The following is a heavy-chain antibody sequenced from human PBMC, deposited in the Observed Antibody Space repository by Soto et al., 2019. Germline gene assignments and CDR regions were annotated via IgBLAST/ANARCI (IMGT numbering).Heavy chain of an antibody. V-gene: IGHV3-48*03. CDR3: TRAAWFPYLSFY. J-gene: IGHJ4*02. Sequence: VVSLRLSCAASGFTFSRFELHWVRQAPGKGLEWISYISSSGSTAYYASSVEGRFTISRDNANNSVYLQMDSLRAEDTALYYCTRAAWFPYLSFYWGQGALVTVSS. D-gene: IGHD3-10*01. CDR1: GFTFSRFE. CDR2: ISSSGSTA.